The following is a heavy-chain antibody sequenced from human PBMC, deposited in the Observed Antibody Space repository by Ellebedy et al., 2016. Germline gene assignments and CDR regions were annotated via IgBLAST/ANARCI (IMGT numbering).Heavy chain of an antibody. CDR2: IYWNDDK. CDR1: GFSLSTSGVG. CDR3: AHRSRRRGYYYYYGMDV. V-gene: IGHV2-5*01. Sequence: SGPTLVKPTQTLTLTCTFSGFSLSTSGVGVGWIRQPPGKALEWPALIYWNDDKRYSPSLKSRLTITKDTSKNQVVLTMTNMDPVDTATYYCAHRSRRRGYYYYYGMDVWGQGTTVTVSS. J-gene: IGHJ6*02. D-gene: IGHD3-10*01.